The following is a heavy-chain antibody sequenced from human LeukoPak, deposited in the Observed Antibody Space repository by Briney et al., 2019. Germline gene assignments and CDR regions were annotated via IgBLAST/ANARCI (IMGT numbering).Heavy chain of an antibody. CDR3: ARGGDLDV. J-gene: IGHJ6*02. V-gene: IGHV3-7*03. CDR2: INHNGNVN. Sequence: GGSLGLSCAASGFRFSTYSMHWVRQAPGKGLEWVASINHNGNVNYYVDSVKGRFTISRDNAKNSLYLQMSNLRAEDTAVYFCARGGDLDVWGQGATVTVSS. CDR1: GFRFSTYS. D-gene: IGHD2-21*01.